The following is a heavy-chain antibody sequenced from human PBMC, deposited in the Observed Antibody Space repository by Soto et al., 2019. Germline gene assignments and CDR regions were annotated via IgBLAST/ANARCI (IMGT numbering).Heavy chain of an antibody. CDR3: AGRSSLASVQVYFGEISNYNWFDP. CDR1: NGSISSAIYY. Sequence: ETLSLTCTVSNGSISSAIYYWGWIRQPPGKGLEWIGSIYHSGSTYYNPSLQGRVTISVDTSKNQFSLKLSSVTAADTAVYFCAGRSSLASVQVYFGEISNYNWFDPWGQGTLVTVSS. J-gene: IGHJ5*02. V-gene: IGHV4-39*01. D-gene: IGHD3-10*01. CDR2: IYHSGST.